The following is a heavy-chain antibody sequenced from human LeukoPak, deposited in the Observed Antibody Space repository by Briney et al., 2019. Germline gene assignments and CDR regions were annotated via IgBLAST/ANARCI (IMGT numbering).Heavy chain of an antibody. CDR3: ARVDYGDYAPYFDY. D-gene: IGHD4-17*01. CDR1: GFTVSSNY. V-gene: IGHV3-66*01. Sequence: GGSLRLSCAASGFTVSSNYMSWVRQAPGKGLEWVSVIYSGGSTYYADSVKGRFTISGDNSKNTLYLQMNSLRAEDTAVYYCARVDYGDYAPYFDYWGQGTLVTVSS. CDR2: IYSGGST. J-gene: IGHJ4*02.